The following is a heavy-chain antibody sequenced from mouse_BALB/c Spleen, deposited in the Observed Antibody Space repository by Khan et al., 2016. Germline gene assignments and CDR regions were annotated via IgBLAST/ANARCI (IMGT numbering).Heavy chain of an antibody. CDR3: TRSASGNHPYYAMDY. Sequence: VELQQPGTELVRPGASVKLSCKASGYSFTRYCMNWVKQRPGQGLEWIGMIHPSDSESRLNQKFKDKATLTVDNSSSIAYMQLSSPTSEASAVYDCTRSASGNHPYYAMDYWGQGTSVTVSS. D-gene: IGHD1-3*01. CDR2: IHPSDSES. CDR1: GYSFTRYC. J-gene: IGHJ4*01. V-gene: IGHV1-61*01.